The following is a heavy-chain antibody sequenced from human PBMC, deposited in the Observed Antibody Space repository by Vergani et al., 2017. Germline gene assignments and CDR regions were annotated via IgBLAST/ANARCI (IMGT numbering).Heavy chain of an antibody. Sequence: VQLVESGGGVVQPGRSLRLSCAASGFTFSSYSMNWVRQAPGKGLEWVSSISSSSSYIYYADSVKGRFTISRDNAKNSLYLQMNSLRAEDTAVYYCARVPKTSGYYASEYYYYGMDVWGQGTTVTVSS. CDR3: ARVPKTSGYYASEYYYYGMDV. D-gene: IGHD3-22*01. CDR2: ISSSSSYI. CDR1: GFTFSSYS. V-gene: IGHV3-21*01. J-gene: IGHJ6*02.